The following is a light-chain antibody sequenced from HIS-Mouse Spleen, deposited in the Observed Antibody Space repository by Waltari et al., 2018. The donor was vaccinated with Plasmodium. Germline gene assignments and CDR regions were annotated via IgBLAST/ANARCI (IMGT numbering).Light chain of an antibody. J-gene: IGLJ1*01. Sequence: QSALTQPASVSGSPGPSIPISCTGTSSDVGSYHLVSWYQQHPGKAPKLMIYEGSKRPSGVSNRFSGSKSGNTASLTISGLQAEDEADYYCCSYAGSSTYVFGTGTKVTVL. CDR2: EGS. CDR3: CSYAGSSTYV. CDR1: SSDVGSYHL. V-gene: IGLV2-23*01.